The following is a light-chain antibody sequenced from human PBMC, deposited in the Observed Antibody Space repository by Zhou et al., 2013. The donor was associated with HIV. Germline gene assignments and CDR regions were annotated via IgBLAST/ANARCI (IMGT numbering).Light chain of an antibody. CDR2: DAS. Sequence: EIVLTQSPATLSLSPGERAILSCRASQSVGSYFAWYQQRPGQAPRLLIYDASNRATGIPARFSGSGSGADFTLTISGLEPEDFAVYYCQQYNNWPPWTFGQGTKVEIK. J-gene: IGKJ1*01. V-gene: IGKV3-11*01. CDR1: QSVGSY. CDR3: QQYNNWPPWT.